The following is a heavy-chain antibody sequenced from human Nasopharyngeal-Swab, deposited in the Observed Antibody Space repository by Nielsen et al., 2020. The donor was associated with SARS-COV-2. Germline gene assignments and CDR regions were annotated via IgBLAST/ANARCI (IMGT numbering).Heavy chain of an antibody. CDR1: GYSFTSYW. J-gene: IGHJ4*02. CDR2: IYPGDSDT. V-gene: IGHV5-51*01. Sequence: GESLKIPCQGSGYSFTSYWIGWVRQMPGKGLEWMGIIYPGDSDTRYSPSFQGQVTISADKSISTAYLQWSSLKASDTAMYYCARRQGYYDSSGNLDYWGQGTLVTVSS. D-gene: IGHD3-22*01. CDR3: ARRQGYYDSSGNLDY.